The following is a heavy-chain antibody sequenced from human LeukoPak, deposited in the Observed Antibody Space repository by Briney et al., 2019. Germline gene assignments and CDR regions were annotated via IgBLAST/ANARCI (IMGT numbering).Heavy chain of an antibody. D-gene: IGHD3-16*01. CDR3: AKDDAWGRYQD. CDR2: NSGSGGST. J-gene: IGHJ1*01. V-gene: IGHV3-23*01. Sequence: GGSLRLSCAASGFTFNSYAMSWVRQAPGKGLEWVSDNSGSGGSTYYADSVKGRFTISRDNSKSTLYLQMSSLGAEDTAVYFCAKDDAWGRYQDWGQGTLVTVSS. CDR1: GFTFNSYA.